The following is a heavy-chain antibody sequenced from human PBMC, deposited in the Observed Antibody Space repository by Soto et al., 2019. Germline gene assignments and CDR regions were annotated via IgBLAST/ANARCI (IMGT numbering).Heavy chain of an antibody. V-gene: IGHV4-34*01. CDR3: ATRITVFGLLIPPFDH. Sequence: PSETLSLTCAVYGGSVNGYYWNWIRQPPGKGLEWIGEINHTGGTHYNPSLKSRVTMSVGTSKNQFSLRLSSVTAADTAIYYCATRITVFGLLIPPFDHWGQGTQVTVSS. CDR2: INHTGGT. CDR1: GGSVNGYY. J-gene: IGHJ5*02. D-gene: IGHD3-3*01.